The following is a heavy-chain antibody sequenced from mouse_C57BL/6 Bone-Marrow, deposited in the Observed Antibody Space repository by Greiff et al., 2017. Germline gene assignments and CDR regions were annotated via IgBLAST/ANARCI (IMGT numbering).Heavy chain of an antibody. V-gene: IGHV5-6*01. CDR2: ISSGGSYT. CDR1: GFTFSSYG. Sequence: EVNVVESGGDLVKPGGSLKLSCAASGFTFSSYGMSWVRQTPDKRLEWVATISSGGSYTYYPDSVKGRFTISRDNAKNTLYLQMRSLKSEDTAMYYCARHPYRGYFDYWGQGTTLTVSS. J-gene: IGHJ2*01. D-gene: IGHD2-10*01. CDR3: ARHPYRGYFDY.